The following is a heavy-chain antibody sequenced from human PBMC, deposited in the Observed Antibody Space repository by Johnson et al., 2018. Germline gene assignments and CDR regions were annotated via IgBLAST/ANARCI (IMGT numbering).Heavy chain of an antibody. CDR2: ISWNRGSI. V-gene: IGHV3-9*01. J-gene: IGHJ1*01. CDR1: GFTFDDYA. CDR3: AKAPVGWLGEGAEYFQH. D-gene: IGHD3-10*01. Sequence: EVQLVESGGGLVQPGRSLRLSCAASGFTFDDYAMHWVRQAPGKGLEWVSGISWNRGSIGYADSVKGRFTISRDNAKNSLYLQMNSLGAEDTALYYCAKAPVGWLGEGAEYFQHWGQGTLVTVSS.